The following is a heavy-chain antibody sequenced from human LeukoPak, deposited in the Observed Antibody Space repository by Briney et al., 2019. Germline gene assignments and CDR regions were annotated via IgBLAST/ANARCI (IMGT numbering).Heavy chain of an antibody. CDR3: ARDSPNGSGWSIGVY. J-gene: IGHJ4*02. V-gene: IGHV1-69*05. D-gene: IGHD6-19*01. Sequence: SVKVSCKASGDTFSSYAISWVRQAPGQGLEWMGRIIPIFGTANYTQKFQGRVTITTDETTSTAYMELSSLRSEDTAVYYCARDSPNGSGWSIGVYWGKGTLVTVSS. CDR1: GDTFSSYA. CDR2: IIPIFGTA.